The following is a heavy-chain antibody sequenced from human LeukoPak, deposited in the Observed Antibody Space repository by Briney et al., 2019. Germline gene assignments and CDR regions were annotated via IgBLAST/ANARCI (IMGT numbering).Heavy chain of an antibody. D-gene: IGHD3-10*01. CDR2: ISAYNGNT. J-gene: IGHJ6*03. CDR3: ARDSYYGSGSYLYYYYYMDV. Sequence: ASVKVSCKASGYTFTNYGISWVRQAPGQGLEWMGWISAYNGNTNYAQKLQGRVTMTTDTSTSTAYMELRSLRSDDTAVYYCARDSYYGSGSYLYYYYYMDVWGKGTTVTISS. V-gene: IGHV1-18*01. CDR1: GYTFTNYG.